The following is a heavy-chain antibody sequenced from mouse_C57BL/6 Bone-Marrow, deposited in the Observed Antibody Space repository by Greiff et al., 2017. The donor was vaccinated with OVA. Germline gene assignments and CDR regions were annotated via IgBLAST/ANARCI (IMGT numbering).Heavy chain of an antibody. CDR3: ARYYYGGSLDY. CDR2: IYPRSGNT. CDR1: GYNFTSYG. J-gene: IGHJ2*01. Sequence: VQLQQSGAELARPGASVKLSCKASGYNFTSYGISWVKQRTGQGLEWIGEIYPRSGNTYYNEKFKGKATLTADKSSSTAYMELRSLTSEDSAVYFCARYYYGGSLDYWGQGTTLTVSS. V-gene: IGHV1-81*01. D-gene: IGHD1-1*01.